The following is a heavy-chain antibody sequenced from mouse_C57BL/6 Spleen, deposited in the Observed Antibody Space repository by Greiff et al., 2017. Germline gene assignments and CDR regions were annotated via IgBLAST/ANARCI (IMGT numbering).Heavy chain of an antibody. CDR2: IDPNSGGT. J-gene: IGHJ3*01. Sequence: QVQLQQPGAELVKPGASVKLSCKASGYTFTSYWMHWVKQRPGRGLEWIGRIDPNSGGTKYNEKFKSKATLTVDKPSSTAYMQLSSLTSEGSAVYYGARGDGYDASAWFAYWGQGTLVTVSA. D-gene: IGHD2-2*01. V-gene: IGHV1-72*01. CDR3: ARGDGYDASAWFAY. CDR1: GYTFTSYW.